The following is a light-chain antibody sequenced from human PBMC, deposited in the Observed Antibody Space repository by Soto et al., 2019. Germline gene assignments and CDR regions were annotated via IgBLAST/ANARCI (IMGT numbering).Light chain of an antibody. V-gene: IGLV2-11*01. CDR3: CSYAGSYTYV. CDR1: SSDVGGYNY. J-gene: IGLJ1*01. Sequence: QSVLTQHRSVSGAPGQSVTISFTGTSSDVGGYNYVSWYQQHPGKAPKLMIYDVSKRPSGVPDRFSGSKSGNTASLTISGLQAEDEADYYCCSYAGSYTYVFGTGTKV. CDR2: DVS.